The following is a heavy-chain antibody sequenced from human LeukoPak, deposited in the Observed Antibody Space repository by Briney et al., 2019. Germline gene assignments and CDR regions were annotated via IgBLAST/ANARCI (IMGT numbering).Heavy chain of an antibody. D-gene: IGHD3-3*01. CDR3: ATALDETRGFWTGYAKTICGMAA. Sequence: GPSVKAHCKASGHNYTSYDINRVRQATGQGHHWKRWMNPNSGNTGYAQKCQGRVTMTRNTSISTAYMELSSPRSEDTAVSYCATALDETRGFWTGYAKTICGMAAWGQGTTVTVSS. CDR1: GHNYTSYD. J-gene: IGHJ6*02. CDR2: MNPNSGNT. V-gene: IGHV1-8*01.